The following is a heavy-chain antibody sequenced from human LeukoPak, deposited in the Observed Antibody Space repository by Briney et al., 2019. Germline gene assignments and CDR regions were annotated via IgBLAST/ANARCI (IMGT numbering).Heavy chain of an antibody. CDR1: GFTFSSYA. D-gene: IGHD6-13*01. Sequence: PGGSLRLSCAASGFTFSSYAMSWVRQAPGKGLEWVSAISGSGGSTYYADSVKGRFTISRDNSKNTLHLQMNSLRAEDTAVYYCAKDHRLAAAGFPNWFDPWGQGTLVTVSS. CDR3: AKDHRLAAAGFPNWFDP. V-gene: IGHV3-23*01. CDR2: ISGSGGST. J-gene: IGHJ5*02.